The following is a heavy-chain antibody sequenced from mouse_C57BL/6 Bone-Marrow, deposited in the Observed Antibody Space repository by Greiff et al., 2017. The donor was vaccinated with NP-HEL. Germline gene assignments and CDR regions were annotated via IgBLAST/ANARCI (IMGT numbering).Heavy chain of an antibody. Sequence: QVQLQQSGPELVKPGASVKISCKASGYAFSSSWMNWVKQRPGKGLEWIGRIYPGDGGTNYNGKFKGKATLTADKSSSTAYMQLSSLTSEDSAVYFCARGGYSFAYWGQGTLVTVSA. CDR2: IYPGDGGT. CDR3: ARGGYSFAY. CDR1: GYAFSSSW. D-gene: IGHD2-3*01. V-gene: IGHV1-82*01. J-gene: IGHJ3*01.